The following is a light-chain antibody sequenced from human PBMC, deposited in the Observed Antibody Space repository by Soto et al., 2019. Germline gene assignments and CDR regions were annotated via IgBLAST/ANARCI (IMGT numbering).Light chain of an antibody. CDR3: SPYAGTYTWV. CDR2: NVN. V-gene: IGLV2-11*01. J-gene: IGLJ3*02. CDR1: SSDVGAYDY. Sequence: QSALTQPRSVSGSPGQSVTISCTGTSSDVGAYDYVSWYRQDPGKAPKLMIYNVNKRPSGVPDHFSGAKSGNTASLTISGLEAEDEADYYRSPYAGTYTWVFGGGTKVTVL.